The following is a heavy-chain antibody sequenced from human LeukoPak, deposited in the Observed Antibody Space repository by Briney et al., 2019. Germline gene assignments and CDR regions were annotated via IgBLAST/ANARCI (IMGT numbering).Heavy chain of an antibody. D-gene: IGHD3-10*01. V-gene: IGHV3-33*01. CDR1: GFTFSSYG. CDR3: ARAYYGSGSYLYFDY. J-gene: IGHJ4*02. CDR2: IWYDGSNK. Sequence: PGGSLRLSCAASGFTFSSYGMHWVRQAPGKGLEWVAVIWYDGSNKYYADSVKGRFTISRDNSKNTLYLQTNSLRAEDTAVYYCARAYYGSGSYLYFDYWGQGTLVTVSS.